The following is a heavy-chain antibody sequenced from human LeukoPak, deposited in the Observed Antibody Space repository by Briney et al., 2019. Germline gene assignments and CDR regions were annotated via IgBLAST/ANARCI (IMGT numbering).Heavy chain of an antibody. CDR1: GFTVSSSH. CDR2: IYIGGDT. V-gene: IGHV3-53*01. Sequence: PGGSLRLSCAASGFTVSSSHMTWVRQAVGKGLEWVSFIYIGGDTSYADSVKGRFTISRDNSKNTLYLQMNSLRAEDTAVYYCARVYNYVFDYWGQGTLVTVSS. CDR3: ARVYNYVFDY. D-gene: IGHD3-10*02. J-gene: IGHJ4*02.